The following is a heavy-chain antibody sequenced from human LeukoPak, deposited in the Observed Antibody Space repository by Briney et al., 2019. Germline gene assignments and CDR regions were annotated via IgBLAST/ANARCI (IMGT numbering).Heavy chain of an antibody. J-gene: IGHJ3*02. D-gene: IGHD6-19*01. V-gene: IGHV3-30-3*01. CDR2: ISYDGSNK. CDR3: AREIAVDKAFDI. Sequence: GGSLRLSCAASGFTFSSYAMHWVRQAPGKGLEWVAVISYDGSNKYYADSVKGRFTISRDNSKNTLYLQMNSLRAEDTAVYYCAREIAVDKAFDIWGQGTMVTVSS. CDR1: GFTFSSYA.